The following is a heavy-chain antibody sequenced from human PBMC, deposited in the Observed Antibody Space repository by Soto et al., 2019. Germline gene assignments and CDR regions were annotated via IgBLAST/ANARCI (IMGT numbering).Heavy chain of an antibody. V-gene: IGHV3-30*04. CDR3: ARGGWDIVVVVAAPPADMYYYYYMDV. CDR1: GFTFSSYA. CDR2: ISYDGRST. J-gene: IGHJ6*03. Sequence: GGALRLSRAASGFTFSSYAIHLGPPAPGKGVGGGAVISYDGRSTNYADSVKGRFTISRDNAKNTLYLQMNSLRAKDTAVYYCARGGWDIVVVVAAPPADMYYYYYMDVWGKGTTVTVSS. D-gene: IGHD2-15*01.